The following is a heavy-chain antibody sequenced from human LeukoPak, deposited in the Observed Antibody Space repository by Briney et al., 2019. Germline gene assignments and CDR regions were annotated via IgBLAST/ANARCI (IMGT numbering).Heavy chain of an antibody. CDR2: ISGSGGST. Sequence: PGGSLRLSCAASGFTFSSYAVSWVRQAPGKGLEWVSAISGSGGSTYYADSVKGRFTISRDNSKNTLYLQMNSLRAEDTAVYYCAKTTSALFNYFDYWGQGTLVTVSS. D-gene: IGHD4-17*01. CDR1: GFTFSSYA. V-gene: IGHV3-23*01. CDR3: AKTTSALFNYFDY. J-gene: IGHJ4*02.